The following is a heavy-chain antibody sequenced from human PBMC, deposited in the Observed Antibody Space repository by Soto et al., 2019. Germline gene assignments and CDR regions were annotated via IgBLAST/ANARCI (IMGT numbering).Heavy chain of an antibody. J-gene: IGHJ6*02. CDR1: VDRVSSNSAA. CDR2: TYYRSKWYN. D-gene: IGHD5-18*01. CDR3: ARDPAGEYTYGSYYYLSHGMDV. V-gene: IGHV6-1*01. Sequence: SQTLSLTCAISVDRVSSNSAAWDLISQSPSRGLEWLGRTYYRSKWYNDYPISVKGRITINPDTSKNRFSLQLNSVTPEDTALYYCARDPAGEYTYGSYYYLSHGMDVWGQGTRVTISS.